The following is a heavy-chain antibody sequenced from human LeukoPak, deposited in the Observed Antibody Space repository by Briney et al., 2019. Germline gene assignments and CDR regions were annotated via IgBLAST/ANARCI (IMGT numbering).Heavy chain of an antibody. D-gene: IGHD3-22*01. V-gene: IGHV1-8*01. CDR2: MNPNSGNT. Sequence: ASVKVSCKASGYTFTSYDINWVRQATGQGLEWMGWMNPNSGNTGYAQKFQGRVTITADKSTSTAYMELSSLKSEDTAVYYCARDPQLYDSSGYYYSDAFDIWGQGTMVTVSS. CDR3: ARDPQLYDSSGYYYSDAFDI. J-gene: IGHJ3*02. CDR1: GYTFTSYD.